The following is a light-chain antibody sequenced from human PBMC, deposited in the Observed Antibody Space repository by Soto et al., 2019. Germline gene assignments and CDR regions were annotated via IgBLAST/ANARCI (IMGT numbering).Light chain of an antibody. CDR2: DAS. CDR3: QQRSNWPPG. J-gene: IGKJ5*01. CDR1: QSVSSY. Sequence: EIVLTQSPATLSLSPGERATLSCRASQSVSSYLAWYQQKPGQAPRLLIYDASNRATGIPDRFSGSGSGTDFTLTISSLEPEDFAVYYCQQRSNWPPGFGQGTRLRLN. V-gene: IGKV3-11*01.